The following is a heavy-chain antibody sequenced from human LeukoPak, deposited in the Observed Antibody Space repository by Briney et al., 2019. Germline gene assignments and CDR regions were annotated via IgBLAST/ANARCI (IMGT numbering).Heavy chain of an antibody. Sequence: PSETLSLTCAVSGGSIGSGNWWSWVRQPPGQGLAWIGEIYHSGSTNYNSSLKSRVTISVDKSKNQFSLKLSSVTAADTAMYYCARGGTTVAGTFWFDPWGQGTLVTVSS. V-gene: IGHV4-4*02. CDR3: ARGGTTVAGTFWFDP. CDR1: GGSIGSGNW. J-gene: IGHJ5*02. CDR2: IYHSGST. D-gene: IGHD6-19*01.